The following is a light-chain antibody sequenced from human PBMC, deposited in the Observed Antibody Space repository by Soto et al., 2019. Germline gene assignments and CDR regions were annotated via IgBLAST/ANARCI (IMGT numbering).Light chain of an antibody. Sequence: EIVLTQSPGALSLSPGEGATLSCRASQSIDNNWLAWYQQKSGQAPRLLIYGAFNRAAGIPDRVSGSGSGTEFTLNISGLEDDEFAVCYCNQYGKPPRSFGQGTMVEVK. V-gene: IGKV3-20*01. J-gene: IGKJ2*03. CDR3: NQYGKPPRS. CDR1: QSIDNNW. CDR2: GAF.